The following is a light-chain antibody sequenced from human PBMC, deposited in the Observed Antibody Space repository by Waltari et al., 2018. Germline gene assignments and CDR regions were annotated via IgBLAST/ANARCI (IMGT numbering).Light chain of an antibody. Sequence: QSVLTQPPSASGTPGQRVTISCSGSTTNIGSNSVHWYQQLPGAAPKLLIYRNDPAPSAVPDRFSGSKTGTSASLAISGLRSEEEADYYCAAWDDSLRGFIMFGGGTKLTVL. CDR2: RND. CDR1: TTNIGSNS. CDR3: AAWDDSLRGFIM. V-gene: IGLV1-47*01. J-gene: IGLJ3*02.